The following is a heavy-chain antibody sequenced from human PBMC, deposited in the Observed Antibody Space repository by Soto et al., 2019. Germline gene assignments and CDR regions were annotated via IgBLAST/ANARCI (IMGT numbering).Heavy chain of an antibody. D-gene: IGHD1-1*01. J-gene: IGHJ4*02. CDR1: GFTFSSYW. CDR3: AREGQTVNFDY. Sequence: GGSLRLSCAASGFTFSSYWMHWVRQAPGKGLVWVSRINSDGSSTSYADSVKGRFTISRDNAKNTLDLQMNSLRAEDTAVYFCAREGQTVNFDYWGQGTLVTVSS. V-gene: IGHV3-74*01. CDR2: INSDGSST.